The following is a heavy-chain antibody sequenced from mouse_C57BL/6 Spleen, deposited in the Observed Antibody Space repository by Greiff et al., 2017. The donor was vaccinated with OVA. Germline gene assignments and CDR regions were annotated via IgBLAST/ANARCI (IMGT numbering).Heavy chain of an antibody. CDR1: GYAFSSSW. V-gene: IGHV1-82*01. Sequence: QVQLKQSGPELGKPGASVKISCKASGYAFSSSWMNWVKQRPGKGLEWIGRISPGDGDTNYNGKFKGKATLTADKTSSTDYIQLSSLTSEDSAVYFCARDYYGSSWFAYWGQGTLVTVSA. J-gene: IGHJ3*01. CDR3: ARDYYGSSWFAY. D-gene: IGHD1-1*01. CDR2: ISPGDGDT.